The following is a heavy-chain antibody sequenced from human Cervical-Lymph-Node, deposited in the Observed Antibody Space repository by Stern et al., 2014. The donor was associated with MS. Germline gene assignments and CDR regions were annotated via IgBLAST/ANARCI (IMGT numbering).Heavy chain of an antibody. CDR3: ARDQGFQLMNS. Sequence: QVQLQESGPGLVRPSGTLYLTCAVSGDSISNDNWWSWVCQPPGKGLEWIGEVYHTGSANYDPSLKSRVTISVNKSKNQFSLRLTSMTAADTAVYYCARDQGFQLMNSWGQGTLVIVSS. CDR1: GDSISNDNW. V-gene: IGHV4-4*02. J-gene: IGHJ4*02. CDR2: VYHTGSA. D-gene: IGHD2-2*01.